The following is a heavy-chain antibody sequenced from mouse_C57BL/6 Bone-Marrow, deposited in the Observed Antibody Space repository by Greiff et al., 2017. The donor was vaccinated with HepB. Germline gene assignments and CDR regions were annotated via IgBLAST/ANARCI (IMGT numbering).Heavy chain of an antibody. CDR2: INPYNGGT. V-gene: IGHV1-19*01. Sequence: DVKLQESGPVLVKPGASVKMSCKASGYTFTDYYMNWVKQSHGKSLEWIGVINPYNGGTSYNQKFKGKATLTVDKSSSTAYMELNSLTSEDSAVYYCARYEKGLTGTRDYFDYWGQGTTLTVSS. CDR1: GYTFTDYY. J-gene: IGHJ2*01. CDR3: ARYEKGLTGTRDYFDY. D-gene: IGHD4-1*01.